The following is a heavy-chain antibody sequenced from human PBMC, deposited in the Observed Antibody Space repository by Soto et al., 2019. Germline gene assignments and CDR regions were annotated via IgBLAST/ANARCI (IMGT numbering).Heavy chain of an antibody. CDR3: AREAIIVIAAPEYYSDD. CDR1: GFTFSDYS. CDR2: ITYSSSYK. J-gene: IGHJ4*02. Sequence: GGSLRLSCEASGFTFSDYSMNWVRQAPGKGLEWVSSITYSSSYKYYADSVKGRFTISRDNAKNSLYLQMDSLRAEDTAVYYCAREAIIVIAAPEYYSDDWGQGTRVTVAS. V-gene: IGHV3-21*01. D-gene: IGHD3-22*01.